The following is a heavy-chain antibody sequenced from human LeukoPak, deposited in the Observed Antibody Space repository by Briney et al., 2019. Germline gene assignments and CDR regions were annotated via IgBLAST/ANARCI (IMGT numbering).Heavy chain of an antibody. D-gene: IGHD3-10*01. CDR3: ARDRGFGELLHPDY. J-gene: IGHJ4*02. Sequence: GGSLRLSCAASGFTFSSYAMHWVRQAPGKGLEWVAVISYDGSNKYYADSVKGRFTISRDNSKNTLYLQMNSLRAEDTAVYYCARDRGFGELLHPDYWGQGTLVTVSS. V-gene: IGHV3-30*04. CDR2: ISYDGSNK. CDR1: GFTFSSYA.